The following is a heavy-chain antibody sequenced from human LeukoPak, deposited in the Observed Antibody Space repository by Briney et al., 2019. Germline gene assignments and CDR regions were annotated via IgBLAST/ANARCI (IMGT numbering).Heavy chain of an antibody. CDR3: ARARFLVPAVYWYFDL. V-gene: IGHV1-69*05. D-gene: IGHD2-2*01. CDR1: GGTLDNFA. J-gene: IGHJ2*01. Sequence: VASVKVSCKTSGGTLDNFAISWVRQAPGHGLEWVGGIIPLFGTPDYPQKFQARVTVTTDESTGTAYMEMSSLRADDTAVYYCARARFLVPAVYWYFDLWGRGTLVTVSS. CDR2: IIPLFGTP.